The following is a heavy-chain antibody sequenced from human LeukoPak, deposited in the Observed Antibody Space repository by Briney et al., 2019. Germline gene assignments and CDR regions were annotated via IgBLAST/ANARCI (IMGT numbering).Heavy chain of an antibody. V-gene: IGHV5-51*01. CDR2: INLGDSDI. Sequence: GESQKISCEVSGHRFTNHWIGWVRQMPGKGLEWMGIINLGDSDIKYSPSFQGQVTISLDKSISTAYLQWRSLKASDTAMYYCARRPYSGSPNWFDPWGQGTLVTVSS. D-gene: IGHD1-26*01. J-gene: IGHJ5*02. CDR1: GHRFTNHW. CDR3: ARRPYSGSPNWFDP.